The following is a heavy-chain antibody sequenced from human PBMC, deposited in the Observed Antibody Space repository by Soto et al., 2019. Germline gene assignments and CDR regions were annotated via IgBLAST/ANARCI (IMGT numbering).Heavy chain of an antibody. Sequence: PGGSLRLSCAASGFPFSNYAMGWVRQPPGKGLEWVSTISSTADGTDYADSVKGRFTISRDNSKNTLYLQMNSLRAEDTAVYYCVVVVAATGLGAFDIWGQGTMVTVS. J-gene: IGHJ3*02. V-gene: IGHV3-23*01. CDR2: ISSTADGT. CDR3: VVVVAATGLGAFDI. D-gene: IGHD2-15*01. CDR1: GFPFSNYA.